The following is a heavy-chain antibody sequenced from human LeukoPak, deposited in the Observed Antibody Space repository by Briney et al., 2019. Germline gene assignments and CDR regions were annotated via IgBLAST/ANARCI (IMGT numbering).Heavy chain of an antibody. Sequence: GGSLRLSCAASGFTFSSYGMHWVRQAPGKGLEWVAVIWYDGSNKYYADSVKGRFTISRDNSENTLYLQMNSLRAEDTAVYYCARGSSSGWYYDYWGQGTLVTVSS. CDR1: GFTFSSYG. V-gene: IGHV3-33*01. CDR3: ARGSSSGWYYDY. CDR2: IWYDGSNK. J-gene: IGHJ4*02. D-gene: IGHD6-19*01.